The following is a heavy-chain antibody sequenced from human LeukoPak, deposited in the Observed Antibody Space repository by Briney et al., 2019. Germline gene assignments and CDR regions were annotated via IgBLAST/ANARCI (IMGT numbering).Heavy chain of an antibody. D-gene: IGHD5-18*01. CDR1: GGSISSYY. J-gene: IGHJ3*02. CDR2: IYYSGST. CDR3: ARLGYSYGDAFDI. Sequence: SETLSLTCTVSGGSISSYYWSWIRQPPGKGLEWIGYIYYSGSTNYNPSLKSRVTISVDTSKNQFSLKLSSVTAADTAVYYCARLGYSYGDAFDIWGQGTMVTVSS. V-gene: IGHV4-59*08.